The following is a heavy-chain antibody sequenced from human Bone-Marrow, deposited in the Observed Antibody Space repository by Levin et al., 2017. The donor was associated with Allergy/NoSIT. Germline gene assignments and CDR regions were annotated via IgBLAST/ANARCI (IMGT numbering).Heavy chain of an antibody. CDR3: ARQYCRGANCDENHYYHGIDV. D-gene: IGHD2-15*01. Sequence: PSETLSLTCSVSGGSISSSSHFWGWLRQLPGGGLEWIGSIYYTGTTTYNPSLKSRVTISVDTAKNQYSLRLASVAAADTAVFFCARQYCRGANCDENHYYHGIDVWGQGTTVTVSS. J-gene: IGHJ6*02. CDR1: GGSISSSSHF. V-gene: IGHV4-39*01. CDR2: IYYTGTT.